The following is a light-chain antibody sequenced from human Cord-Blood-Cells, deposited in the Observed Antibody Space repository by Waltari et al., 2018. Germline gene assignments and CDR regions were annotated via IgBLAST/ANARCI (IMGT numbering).Light chain of an antibody. Sequence: IVMTQTPLSLSVTPGQPASIPCKSSQSRLHSYGKTYLSWYLQKPGQSPQRMIYEVSNRFSGVPDRFSVSGSVTDFTLKISRVEAEYVGVYYCMQSIQLPYTFGQGTKLEIK. V-gene: IGKV2D-29*02. CDR1: QSRLHSYGKTY. CDR3: MQSIQLPYT. CDR2: EVS. J-gene: IGKJ2*01.